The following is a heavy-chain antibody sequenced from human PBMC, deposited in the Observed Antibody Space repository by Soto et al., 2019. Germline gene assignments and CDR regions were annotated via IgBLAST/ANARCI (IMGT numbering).Heavy chain of an antibody. CDR2: IDEYGNTI. Sequence: EVQLVESGGGLVQPGGSLRLSCATSGFTFSSYWMHWVRQVPGKGLLWVSRIDEYGNTINYADSVRGRFTISRDNARNTLYLKRNSRGAKDTSCYSCTKEFGGRGAYWGPGTLVTVSS. V-gene: IGHV3-74*01. J-gene: IGHJ4*02. CDR3: TKEFGGRGAY. D-gene: IGHD3-10*01. CDR1: GFTFSSYW.